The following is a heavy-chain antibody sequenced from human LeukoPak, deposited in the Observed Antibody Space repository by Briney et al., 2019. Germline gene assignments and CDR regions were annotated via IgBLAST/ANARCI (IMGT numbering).Heavy chain of an antibody. CDR3: ARRPPALGAFDI. CDR2: IYYSGST. CDR1: GGSISSSSYN. J-gene: IGHJ3*02. V-gene: IGHV4-39*01. Sequence: PSETLSLTCTVSGGSISSSSYNWGWIRQPPGRGLEWIGTIYYSGSTYYNPSLKSRVTISVDTSKNQFSLKVSSVTAADTAVYYCARRPPALGAFDIWGQGTMVSVSS.